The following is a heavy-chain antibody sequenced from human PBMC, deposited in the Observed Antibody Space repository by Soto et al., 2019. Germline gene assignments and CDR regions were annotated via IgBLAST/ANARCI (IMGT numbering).Heavy chain of an antibody. CDR2: MSPRSGNT. CDR1: GYTFSSYD. D-gene: IGHD2-15*01. J-gene: IGHJ4*02. CDR3: ARSWAVARGY. Sequence: QVQLVQSGAEVKKPGASVKVSRKASGYTFSSYDINWVRQATGQGLEWMGWMSPRSGNTGYAQKFQGRVTMTRNTSISTAYMELSNLRSEDTAVYYCARSWAVARGYWGQGTLVTVSS. V-gene: IGHV1-8*01.